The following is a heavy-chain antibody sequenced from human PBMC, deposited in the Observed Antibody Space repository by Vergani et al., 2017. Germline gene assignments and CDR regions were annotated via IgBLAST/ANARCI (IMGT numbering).Heavy chain of an antibody. CDR2: ISGSGGST. D-gene: IGHD6-13*01. Sequence: EVQLLESGGGLVQPGGSLRLSCAASGFTFSSYAMSWVRQAPGKGLEWVSAISGSGGSTYYADSVKGRFTISRDNSKNTLFLQMNSLRAEDTAVYYCAKPQYSSSLYEGDYWGQGTLVTVSS. J-gene: IGHJ4*02. V-gene: IGHV3-23*01. CDR1: GFTFSSYA. CDR3: AKPQYSSSLYEGDY.